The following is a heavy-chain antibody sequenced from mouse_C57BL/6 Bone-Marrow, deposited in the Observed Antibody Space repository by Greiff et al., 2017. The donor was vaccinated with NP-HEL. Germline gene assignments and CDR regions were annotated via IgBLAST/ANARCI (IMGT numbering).Heavy chain of an antibody. CDR3: AREDYSNLAWFAY. V-gene: IGHV1-50*01. CDR1: GYTFTSYW. D-gene: IGHD2-5*01. Sequence: VQLQQSGAELVKPGASVKLSCKASGYTFTSYWMQWVKQRPGQGLEWIGEIDPSDSYTNYNQKFKGKATLTVDTSSSTAYMQLSSLTSEDSAVYYCAREDYSNLAWFAYWGQGTLVTVSA. J-gene: IGHJ3*01. CDR2: IDPSDSYT.